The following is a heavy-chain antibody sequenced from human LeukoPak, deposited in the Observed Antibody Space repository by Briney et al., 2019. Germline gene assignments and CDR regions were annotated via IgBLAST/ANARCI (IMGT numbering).Heavy chain of an antibody. D-gene: IGHD1-1*01. CDR3: ARDGYKTDYYGMDV. CDR2: ISYDGSNK. J-gene: IGHJ6*02. V-gene: IGHV3-30-3*01. Sequence: GSLRLSCAASGFTFSSYAMHWARQAPGKGLEWVAVISYDGSNKYYADSVKGRFTISRDNSKNTLYLQMNSLRAEDTAVYYCARDGYKTDYYGMDVWGQGTTVTVSS. CDR1: GFTFSSYA.